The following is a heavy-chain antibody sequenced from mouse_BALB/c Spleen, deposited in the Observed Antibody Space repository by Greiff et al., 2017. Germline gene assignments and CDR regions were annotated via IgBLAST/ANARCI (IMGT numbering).Heavy chain of an antibody. D-gene: IGHD3-1*01. V-gene: IGHV3-8*02. J-gene: IGHJ3*01. CDR1: GDSITSGY. CDR2: ISYSGST. Sequence: EVKLVESGPSLVKPSQTLSLTCSVTGDSITSGYWNWIRKFPGNKLEYMGYISYSGSTYYNPSLKSRISITRDTSKNQYYLQLNSVTTEDTATYYCARGGGLRRNWFAYWGQGTLVTVSA. CDR3: ARGGGLRRNWFAY.